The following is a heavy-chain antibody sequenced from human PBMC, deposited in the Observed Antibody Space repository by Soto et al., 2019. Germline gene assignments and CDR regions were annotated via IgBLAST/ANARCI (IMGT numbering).Heavy chain of an antibody. CDR2: IWYDGSNE. Sequence: QVQLVESGGGVVQPGRSLRLSCIASGFTFSTYAMHWVRQAPGKGLEWVAVIWYDGSNEDYVDSVKGRFTISRDNSKNTLYLQMNSLRAEDTAMYFCAREVSQQWMHYFDYWGQGTLVTVSS. J-gene: IGHJ4*02. V-gene: IGHV3-33*01. CDR1: GFTFSTYA. CDR3: AREVSQQWMHYFDY. D-gene: IGHD6-19*01.